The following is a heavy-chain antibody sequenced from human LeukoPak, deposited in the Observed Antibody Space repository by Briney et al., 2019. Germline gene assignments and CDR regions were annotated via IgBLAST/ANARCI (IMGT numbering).Heavy chain of an antibody. V-gene: IGHV1-3*01. CDR3: ARVYSDSSAYYYGSFAFDI. CDR1: GYTFTSYA. CDR2: INAGNGDT. D-gene: IGHD3-22*01. J-gene: IGHJ3*02. Sequence: ASVKVSCKASGYTFTSYAMHWVRQAPGQRLEWMGWINAGNGDTKYSQKFQGRVTITSDTSATTAYMELSSLRSEDTAVYYCARVYSDSSAYYYGSFAFDIWGQGTMVTVSS.